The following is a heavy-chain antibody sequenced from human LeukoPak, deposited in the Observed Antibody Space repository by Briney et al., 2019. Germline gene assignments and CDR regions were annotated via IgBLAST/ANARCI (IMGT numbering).Heavy chain of an antibody. D-gene: IGHD3-22*01. V-gene: IGHV1-69*13. J-gene: IGHJ6*02. CDR1: GGTFSIYA. Sequence: GASVKVSCKASGGTFSIYAISWVRQAPGQGLEWMGGIIPIFGTANYAQKFQGRVTITADESTSTAYMELSSLRSEDTAVYYCADHSSLYNYYGMDVWGQGTTVTVSS. CDR3: ADHSSLYNYYGMDV. CDR2: IIPIFGTA.